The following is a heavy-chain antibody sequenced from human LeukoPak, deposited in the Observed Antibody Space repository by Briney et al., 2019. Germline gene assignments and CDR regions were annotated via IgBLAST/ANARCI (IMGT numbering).Heavy chain of an antibody. CDR1: GGSISSYY. D-gene: IGHD5-24*01. CDR3: ARERRDGYNYVDY. V-gene: IGHV4-59*01. CDR2: IYYTGNT. J-gene: IGHJ4*02. Sequence: PSETLSLTCTVSGGSISSYYWSWIRQPPGKGLEWIGYIYYTGNTNYNPSLKSRVTISVDTSKNQFSLRLSSVTAADTAVYYCARERRDGYNYVDYWGQGTLVTVSS.